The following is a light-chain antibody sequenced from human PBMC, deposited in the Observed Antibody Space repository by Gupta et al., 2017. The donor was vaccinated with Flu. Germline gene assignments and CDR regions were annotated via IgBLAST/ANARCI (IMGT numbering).Light chain of an antibody. J-gene: IGKJ5*01. CDR1: QSVSNS. Sequence: ATLSLSPGESAALSCRASQSVSNSLACYQQKPRQAPRLRIYDASNRATGSPARCSSSGSGTNFTLIISSLEPEDFAVYYCQQRFVSLSRTFGQGTQLE. CDR3: QQRFVSLSRT. CDR2: DAS. V-gene: IGKV3-11*01.